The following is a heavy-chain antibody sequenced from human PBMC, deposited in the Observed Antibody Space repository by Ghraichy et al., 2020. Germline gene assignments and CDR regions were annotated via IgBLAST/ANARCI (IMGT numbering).Heavy chain of an antibody. CDR1: GFTFTSYS. D-gene: IGHD2-15*01. J-gene: IGHJ3*01. Sequence: GESLNISCAASGFTFTSYSMDWVRQAPGKGLEWVSYISGFSDTIYYADSVRGRFTISRDNGRNSLYLQMNSLRDEDTAVYYCARGYLYNSFDVWGQGTVVTVSP. CDR3: ARGYLYNSFDV. V-gene: IGHV3-48*02. CDR2: ISGFSDTI.